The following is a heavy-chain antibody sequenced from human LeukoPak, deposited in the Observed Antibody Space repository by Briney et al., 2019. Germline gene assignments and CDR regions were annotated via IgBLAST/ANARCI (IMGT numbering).Heavy chain of an antibody. J-gene: IGHJ6*02. CDR2: ISNKSYGGTT. V-gene: IGHV3-49*04. D-gene: IGHD6-19*01. CDR1: GLTFGDYA. Sequence: GSLRVSCTGSGLTFGDYAMSWVGQAPGKGLDWVGFISNKSYGGTTEYAACVKGGFTISRDDSKRTAYLHVNSLNTEDTALYYCARGPIYLWLYYGMDVWGQGDTVTVSS. CDR3: ARGPIYLWLYYGMDV.